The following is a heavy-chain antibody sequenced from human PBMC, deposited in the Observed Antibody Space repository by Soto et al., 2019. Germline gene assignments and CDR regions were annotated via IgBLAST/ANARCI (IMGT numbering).Heavy chain of an antibody. J-gene: IGHJ3*02. V-gene: IGHV3-23*01. Sequence: GGSLRLSCAASGFTFSSYAMSWVRQAPGKGLEWVSAISGSGGSTYYADSVKGRFTISRDNSKNALYLQMNSLRAEDTAVYYCAKYVVVPPGAFDIWGQGTMVTVSS. CDR1: GFTFSSYA. CDR3: AKYVVVPPGAFDI. D-gene: IGHD2-15*01. CDR2: ISGSGGST.